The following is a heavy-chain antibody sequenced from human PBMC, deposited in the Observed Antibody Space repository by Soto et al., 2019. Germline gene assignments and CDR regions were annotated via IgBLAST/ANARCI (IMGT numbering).Heavy chain of an antibody. CDR3: AKLAGYCSGNSCHGDYAMDV. Sequence: SETLSLTCSVSGGSISSRSYSWGWIRQPPGKGLEWIGTIYYSENTYYNPSLKSRVTISVDTSKNQFSLKLRSVTAADTAVYYCAKLAGYCSGNSCHGDYAMDVWGQGTTVTVS. CDR1: GGSISSRSYS. V-gene: IGHV4-39*01. D-gene: IGHD2-2*01. CDR2: IYYSENT. J-gene: IGHJ6*02.